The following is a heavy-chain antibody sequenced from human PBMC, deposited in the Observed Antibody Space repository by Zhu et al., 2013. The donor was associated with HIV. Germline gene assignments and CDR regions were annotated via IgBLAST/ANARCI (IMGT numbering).Heavy chain of an antibody. CDR3: ARVRCINGVCYPDFDY. CDR2: INPNSGGT. CDR1: GYTFTGYY. V-gene: IGHV1-2*02. J-gene: IGHJ4*02. D-gene: IGHD2-8*01. Sequence: QVQLVQSGAEVKKPGASVKVSCKASGYTFTGYYMHWVRQAPGQGLEWMGWINPNSGGTNYAQNFQGRVTMTRDTSISTAYMELSRLGSDDTAVYYCARVRCINGVCYPDFDYVGQGTLVHRLL.